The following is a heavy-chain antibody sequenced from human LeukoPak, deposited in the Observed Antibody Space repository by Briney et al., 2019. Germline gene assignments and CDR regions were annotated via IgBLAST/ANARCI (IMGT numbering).Heavy chain of an antibody. CDR3: ARVSDTVTTDY. CDR1: GYTFTGYY. CDR2: INPNSGGT. D-gene: IGHD4-17*01. V-gene: IGHV1-2*06. Sequence: ASVKVSCKASGYTFTGYYMHWVRQVPGQGLEWMGRINPNSGGTNYAQKFQGRVTMTRDTSISTAYMELSRLRSDDTAVYYCARVSDTVTTDYWGQGTLVTVSS. J-gene: IGHJ4*02.